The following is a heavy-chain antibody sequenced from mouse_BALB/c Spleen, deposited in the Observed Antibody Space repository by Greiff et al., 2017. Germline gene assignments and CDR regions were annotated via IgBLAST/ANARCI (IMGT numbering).Heavy chain of an antibody. CDR1: GYTFTEYI. Sequence: QVQLQQSGAELVKPGASVKLSCKASGYTFTEYIIHWVKQRSGQGLEWIGWFYPGSGSIKYNEKFKDKATLTADKSSSTVYMELSRLTSEDSAVYFCARHEDGKYSNYFQAWFAYWGQGTLVTVSA. CDR3: ARHEDGKYSNYFQAWFAY. D-gene: IGHD2-5*01. V-gene: IGHV1-62-2*01. CDR2: FYPGSGSI. J-gene: IGHJ3*01.